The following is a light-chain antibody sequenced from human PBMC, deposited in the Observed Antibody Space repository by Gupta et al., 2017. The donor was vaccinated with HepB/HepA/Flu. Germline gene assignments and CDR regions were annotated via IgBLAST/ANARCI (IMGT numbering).Light chain of an antibody. CDR1: SSDVGGYKY. CDR3: SSYSSTTLYV. J-gene: IGLJ1*01. Sequence: QSALTQPASVSGSPGQSFTISCTGTSSDVGGYKYFSWYQQHPEKAPKLLIYNVRNRPSGISNRFSGSKSGNTASLTISGLQADDEADYYCSSYSSTTLYVFGSGTKVTVL. V-gene: IGLV2-14*03. CDR2: NVR.